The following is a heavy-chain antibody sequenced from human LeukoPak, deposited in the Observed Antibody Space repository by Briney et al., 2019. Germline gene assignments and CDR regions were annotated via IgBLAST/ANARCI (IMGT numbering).Heavy chain of an antibody. CDR1: GFDFSGFY. J-gene: IGHJ4*02. CDR2: IRNKPNSYTT. D-gene: IGHD2-15*01. CDR3: TRQECSGGSCSYVDF. Sequence: GGSLRLSCAASGFDFSGFYVHWVRRASGRGLEWVGLIRNKPNSYTTVYAASVKGRFTISRDDSKNTAYLQMNSLKAEDTAVYYCTRQECSGGSCSYVDFWGQGTLVTVSS. V-gene: IGHV3-73*01.